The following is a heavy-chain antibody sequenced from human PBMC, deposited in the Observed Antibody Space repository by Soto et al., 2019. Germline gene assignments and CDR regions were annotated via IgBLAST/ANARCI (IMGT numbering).Heavy chain of an antibody. D-gene: IGHD6-19*01. CDR1: GGSFSGYF. CDR2: ITLTGST. V-gene: IGHV4-34*01. CDR3: AGGSSRSSWFLQY. J-gene: IGHJ1*01. Sequence: QVQLQQWGAGLLAPSETLSLTCAVSGGSFSGYFWSWIRQPPGKGLEWIGEITLTGSTNYTPSLEIRITIYLDTSENQFSLRMNSVTAAETGLYYCAGGSSRSSWFLQYWGQGTLVTVSS.